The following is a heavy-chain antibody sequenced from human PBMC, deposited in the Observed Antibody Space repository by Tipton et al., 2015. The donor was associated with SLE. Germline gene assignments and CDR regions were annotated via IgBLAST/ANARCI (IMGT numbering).Heavy chain of an antibody. J-gene: IGHJ4*02. CDR2: IYYSGST. CDR3: ARTGIAAAVDY. V-gene: IGHV4-31*02. Sequence: LRLSCTVSGGSISSGGYYWSWIRQHPGKGLEWIGYIYYSGSTYYNPSLKSRVTISVDTSKNQFSLKLSSVTAADTAVYYCARTGIAAAVDYWGQGTLVTVSS. D-gene: IGHD6-13*01. CDR1: GGSISSGGYY.